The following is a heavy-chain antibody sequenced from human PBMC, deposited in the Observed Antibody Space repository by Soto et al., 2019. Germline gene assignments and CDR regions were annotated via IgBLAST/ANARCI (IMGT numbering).Heavy chain of an antibody. V-gene: IGHV3-23*01. Sequence: PSETLSLTCTVSGGSMSSGGYYWTWVRQAPGKGLEWVSAISGSGGSTYYADSVKGRFTISRDNSKNTLYLQMNSLRAEDTAVYYCAKDPALAYCGGDCSGKDYWGQGTLVTVSS. CDR2: ISGSGGST. D-gene: IGHD2-21*02. CDR1: GGSMSSGGYY. J-gene: IGHJ4*02. CDR3: AKDPALAYCGGDCSGKDY.